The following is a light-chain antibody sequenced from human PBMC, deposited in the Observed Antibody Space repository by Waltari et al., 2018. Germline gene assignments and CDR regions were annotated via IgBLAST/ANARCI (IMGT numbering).Light chain of an antibody. CDR3: AAWDDSLSGRV. J-gene: IGLJ3*02. Sequence: QSVLTQPPSASGTPGQRVTIACSGSSPNIGSNYVNWYQQLPGTAPKLLIYTSDQRPSGVPDRFSGSKSGTSASLAISGLRSEDEADYYCAAWDDSLSGRVFGGGTKLTVL. CDR1: SPNIGSNY. CDR2: TSD. V-gene: IGLV1-47*01.